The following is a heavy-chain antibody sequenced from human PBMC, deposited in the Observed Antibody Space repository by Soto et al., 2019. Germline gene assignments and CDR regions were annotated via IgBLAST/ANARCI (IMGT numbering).Heavy chain of an antibody. V-gene: IGHV4-39*01. CDR3: ARVSPVAGDFDY. J-gene: IGHJ4*02. CDR1: GGSISSSSYY. Sequence: PSETLSLTCTVSGGSISSSSYYWGWIRQPPGKGLEWIGSIYYSGSTYYNPSLKSRVTISVDTSKNQFSLKLSSVTAADTAVYYCARVSPVAGDFDYWGQGTLVTVSS. CDR2: IYYSGST. D-gene: IGHD6-19*01.